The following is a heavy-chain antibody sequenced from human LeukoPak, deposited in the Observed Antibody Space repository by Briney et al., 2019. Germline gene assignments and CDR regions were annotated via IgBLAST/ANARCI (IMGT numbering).Heavy chain of an antibody. CDR2: ISYDGSNI. CDR1: EFTFSSYG. Sequence: GGSLRLSCAASEFTFSSYGMYWVRQAPGKGLEWVAVISYDGSNIYYADSVKGRFTISRDNSKNTLYLQMNSLRAEDTAVYYCAREAEAFDIWGQGTMVTVSS. J-gene: IGHJ3*02. V-gene: IGHV3-30*03. CDR3: AREAEAFDI.